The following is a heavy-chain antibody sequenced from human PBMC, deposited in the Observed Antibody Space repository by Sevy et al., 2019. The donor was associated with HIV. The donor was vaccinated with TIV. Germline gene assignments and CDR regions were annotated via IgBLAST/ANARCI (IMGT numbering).Heavy chain of an antibody. Sequence: GESLKISCKGSGYSFPTYWIGWVRQMPGKGLEWMGIIYPGDSDTRYSPSFQGQVTISADKSISTAYLQWSSLKASDXXXXXXXXXXXXXXXXDAFDIWGQGTMVTVSS. CDR1: GYSFPTYW. CDR3: XXXXXXXXXXDAFDI. V-gene: IGHV5-51*01. J-gene: IGHJ3*02. CDR2: IYPGDSDT.